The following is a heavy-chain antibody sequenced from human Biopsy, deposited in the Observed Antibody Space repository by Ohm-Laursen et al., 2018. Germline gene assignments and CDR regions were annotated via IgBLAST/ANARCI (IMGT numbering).Heavy chain of an antibody. CDR1: GVSITAYY. CDR3: ARMDRSGGSCHYYSYGMDV. Sequence: GTLSLTCPVSGVSITAYYWSWIRQPPGKGLECIGNIHHSGSTNYNPSLKSRLTISVDTSKNQFSLKLSSVTAADTAVYYCARMDRSGGSCHYYSYGMDVWGQGTTVTVSS. J-gene: IGHJ6*02. CDR2: IHHSGST. V-gene: IGHV4-4*09. D-gene: IGHD2-15*01.